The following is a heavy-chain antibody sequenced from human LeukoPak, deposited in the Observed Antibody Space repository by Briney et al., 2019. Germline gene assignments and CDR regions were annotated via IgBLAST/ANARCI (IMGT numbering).Heavy chain of an antibody. CDR3: ARGDSSDFYYYFDY. CDR1: GYTFTGYY. V-gene: IGHV1-2*02. D-gene: IGHD3-22*01. CDR2: INPNSGGT. J-gene: IGHJ4*02. Sequence: ASVKVSCKASGYTFTGYYMHWVRQAPGQGLEWMGWINPNSGGTNYAQKFQGRVTMTRDMSTSTVYMELSSLRSEDTAVYYCARGDSSDFYYYFDYWGQGTLVTVSS.